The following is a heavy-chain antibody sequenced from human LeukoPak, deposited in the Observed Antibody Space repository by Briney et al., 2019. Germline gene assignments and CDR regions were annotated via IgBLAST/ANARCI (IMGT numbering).Heavy chain of an antibody. CDR1: GYTFTSYD. V-gene: IGHV1-8*01. Sequence: GASVKGSCKASGYTFTSYDINRVRQAPGQGLVWMGWMNPNSGSTDYAQKFQGRVTMTRNTSISTAYMELSSLRSEDTAVYYCARGNYGPNWFDPWGEGTLVTVSS. CDR3: ARGNYGPNWFDP. CDR2: MNPNSGST. J-gene: IGHJ5*02. D-gene: IGHD3-16*01.